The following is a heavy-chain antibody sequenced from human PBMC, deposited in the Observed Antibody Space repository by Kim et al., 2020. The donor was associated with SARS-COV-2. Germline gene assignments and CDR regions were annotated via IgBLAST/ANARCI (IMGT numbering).Heavy chain of an antibody. CDR3: ARAGAYCGGDCGHYYYGMDV. CDR2: IWYDGSNK. Sequence: GGSLRLSCAASGFTFSSYGMHWVRQAPGKGLEWVAVIWYDGSNKYYADSVKGRFTISRDNSKNTLYLQMNSLRAEDTAVYYCARAGAYCGGDCGHYYYGMDVWGQGTTVTVSS. V-gene: IGHV3-33*01. CDR1: GFTFSSYG. J-gene: IGHJ6*02. D-gene: IGHD2-21*02.